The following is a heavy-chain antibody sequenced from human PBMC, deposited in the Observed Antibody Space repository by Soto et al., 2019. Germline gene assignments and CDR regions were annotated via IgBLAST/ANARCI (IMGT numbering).Heavy chain of an antibody. J-gene: IGHJ6*02. CDR1: GLTFTSYT. CDR2: VSGSAGRA. CDR3: AKVTSARVFYFALDV. D-gene: IGHD2-2*01. V-gene: IGHV3-23*01. Sequence: PGGSLRLSCASSGLTFTSYTMSWVRQPPAKGLELVAIVSGSAGRAYHADSVKGLFTISRDNSQNTLYLQMNSLRADDTAVYYCAKVTSARVFYFALDVWGQGTTVTVSS.